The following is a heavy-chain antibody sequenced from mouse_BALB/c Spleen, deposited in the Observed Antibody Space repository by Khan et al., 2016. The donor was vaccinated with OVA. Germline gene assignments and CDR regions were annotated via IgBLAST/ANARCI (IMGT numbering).Heavy chain of an antibody. D-gene: IGHD2-3*01. CDR1: GYSITSDYG. J-gene: IGHJ4*01. CDR2: ISYSGST. CDR3: DGNDCDYFYRMDY. Sequence: EVQLQESGPGLVNPSQSLSLTCTVTGYSITSDYGWNWIRQFPGNKLEWMGYISYSGSTSYNPSLKRRISITRDTSKNQFFLQLNSVTTEDTATDYCDGNDCDYFYRMDYWGQGTTVTVSS. V-gene: IGHV3-2*02.